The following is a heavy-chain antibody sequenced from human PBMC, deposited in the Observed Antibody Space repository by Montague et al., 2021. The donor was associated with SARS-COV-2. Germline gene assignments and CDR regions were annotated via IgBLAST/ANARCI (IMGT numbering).Heavy chain of an antibody. J-gene: IGHJ3*02. CDR3: ARDSGYYDSSGYSYDAFDI. V-gene: IGHV4-31*03. D-gene: IGHD3-22*01. CDR1: GGSISDSNFH. CDR2: IYHTGST. Sequence: TLSLTCTVSGGSISDSNFHWGWIGQPPGKGLEWIGYIYHTGSTHYNPSLKSRVTISKETSKNHFSLNLSSVAAADSAVYYCARDSGYYDSSGYSYDAFDIWGQGTKVTVSS.